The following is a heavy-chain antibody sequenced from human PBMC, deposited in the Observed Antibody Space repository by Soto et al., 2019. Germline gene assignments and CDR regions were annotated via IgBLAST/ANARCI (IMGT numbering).Heavy chain of an antibody. J-gene: IGHJ4*02. Sequence: GGSPRLSCAASGFTFSSDAMSWVRQAPGKGLEWVSAISGSGGSTYYADSVKGRFTISRDNSKNTLYLQMNSLRAEDTAVYYCAKDNIGVAGTWYGVYYFDYWGQGTLVTVSS. CDR1: GFTFSSDA. CDR3: AKDNIGVAGTWYGVYYFDY. D-gene: IGHD6-19*01. CDR2: ISGSGGST. V-gene: IGHV3-23*01.